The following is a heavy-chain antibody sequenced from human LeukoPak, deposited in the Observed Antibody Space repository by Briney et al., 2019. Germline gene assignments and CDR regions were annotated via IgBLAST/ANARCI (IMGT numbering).Heavy chain of an antibody. CDR1: GYTFTSYG. CDR3: ARDPRDLYYDFWSAPRDYYYGMDV. V-gene: IGHV1-69*13. CDR2: IIPIFGTA. J-gene: IGHJ6*02. Sequence: SVKVSCKASGYTFTSYGISWVRQAPGQGLEWMGGIIPIFGTANYAQKFQGRVTITADESTSTAYMELSSLRSEDTAVYYCARDPRDLYYDFWSAPRDYYYGMDVWGQGTTVTVSS. D-gene: IGHD3-3*01.